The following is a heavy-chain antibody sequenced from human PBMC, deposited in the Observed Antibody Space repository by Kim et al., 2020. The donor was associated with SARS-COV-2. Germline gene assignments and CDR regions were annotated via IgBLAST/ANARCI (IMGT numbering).Heavy chain of an antibody. J-gene: IGHJ1*01. CDR3: ATEVGKYFQY. CDR2: INGGGITT. V-gene: IGHV3-23*01. D-gene: IGHD2-15*01. Sequence: GGSLRLSCAASGFIFSSYATTWVRQAPGKGLEWVSFINGGGITTYHSDSVKGRFTISRDNSRNTLYLQMNSLRAEDTAVYYCATEVGKYFQYWGQGTLV. CDR1: GFIFSSYA.